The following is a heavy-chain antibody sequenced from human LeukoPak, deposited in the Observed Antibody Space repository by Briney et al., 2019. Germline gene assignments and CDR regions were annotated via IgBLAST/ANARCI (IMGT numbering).Heavy chain of an antibody. V-gene: IGHV3-21*01. J-gene: IGHJ3*02. D-gene: IGHD3-22*01. CDR1: GFTVSSNF. Sequence: KPGGSLRLSCAASGFTVSSNFMSWVRQAPGKGLEWVSSISSTSGYTYYADSVKGRFTNSRDNAKRSLELHMSSLRVEDTAVYYCATTHHYYDSSGFYYSSDAFDIWGQGTMVTVSS. CDR2: ISSTSGYT. CDR3: ATTHHYYDSSGFYYSSDAFDI.